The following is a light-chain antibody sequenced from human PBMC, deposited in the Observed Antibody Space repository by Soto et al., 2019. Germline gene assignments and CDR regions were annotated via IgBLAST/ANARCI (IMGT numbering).Light chain of an antibody. J-gene: IGKJ1*01. CDR3: QQANSFPWT. CDR1: QDISNY. CDR2: DAS. Sequence: DIQMTHSPSSLSASVGDRFTITCQASQDISNYLNWYQQKPGKAPKLLIYDASNLETGVPSRFSGSGSGTDFTLTITYLQPEDFATYYCQQANSFPWTFGQGTKVDIK. V-gene: IGKV1-33*01.